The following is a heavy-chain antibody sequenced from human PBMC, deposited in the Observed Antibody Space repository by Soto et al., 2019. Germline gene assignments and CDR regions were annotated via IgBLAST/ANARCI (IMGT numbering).Heavy chain of an antibody. J-gene: IGHJ4*02. CDR2: IYYSGST. CDR1: GGSISSSSYY. D-gene: IGHD6-19*01. CDR3: ARPTRGYSSGWYSFDY. V-gene: IGHV4-39*01. Sequence: SETLSLTCTVSGGSISSSSYYWGWIRQPPGKGLEWIGSIYYSGSTYYNPSLKSRVTISVDTSKNQFSLKLSSVTAADTAVYYCARPTRGYSSGWYSFDYWGQGTLVTVS.